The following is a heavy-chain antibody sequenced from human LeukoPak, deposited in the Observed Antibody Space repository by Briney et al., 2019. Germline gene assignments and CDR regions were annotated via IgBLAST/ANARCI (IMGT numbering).Heavy chain of an antibody. CDR3: ARPETGTVAFDI. J-gene: IGHJ3*02. CDR2: IYYSGST. Sequence: SETLSLTCTVSGGSISSYYWSWIRQPPGKGLEWIGYIYYSGSTYYNPSLKSRVTISVDTSKNQFSLKLSSVTAADTAVYYCARPETGTVAFDIWGQGTMVTVSS. CDR1: GGSISSYY. V-gene: IGHV4-59*08. D-gene: IGHD1-7*01.